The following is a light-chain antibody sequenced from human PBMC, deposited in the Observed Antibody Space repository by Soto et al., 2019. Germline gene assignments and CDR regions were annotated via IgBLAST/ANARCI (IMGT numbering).Light chain of an antibody. J-gene: IGLJ1*01. CDR3: SSYTSSSTL. V-gene: IGLV2-14*01. Sequence: QSALTQPASVSGSPGQSITISCTGTSSDVGGYNYVSWYQQHPGKAPKLVIYDVSNRPSGVSNRFSGSKFGNTASLTISGLQAEDEADYYCSSYTSSSTLFGTGTKLTVL. CDR2: DVS. CDR1: SSDVGGYNY.